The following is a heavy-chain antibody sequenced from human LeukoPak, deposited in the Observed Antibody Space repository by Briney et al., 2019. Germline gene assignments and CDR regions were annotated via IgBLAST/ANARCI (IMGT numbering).Heavy chain of an antibody. V-gene: IGHV3-48*03. D-gene: IGHD3-10*02. Sequence: GGSLRLSCAASGFAFNSYAMHWVRQAPGKGLEWVSYISSSGSTIYYADSVKGRFTISRDNAKNSLYLQMNSLRAEDTAVYYCAELGITMIGGVWGKGTTVTISS. J-gene: IGHJ6*04. CDR2: ISSSGSTI. CDR3: AELGITMIGGV. CDR1: GFAFNSYA.